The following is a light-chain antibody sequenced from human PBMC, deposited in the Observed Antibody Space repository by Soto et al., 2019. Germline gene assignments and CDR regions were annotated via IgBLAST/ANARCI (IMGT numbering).Light chain of an antibody. V-gene: IGLV1-40*01. Sequence: QSVLTQSPSVSGAPGQRVTISCTGSSSNNGAGYDVHWYQQLPGTAPKLLIYGNSNRPSGVPDRFSGSKSGTSASLAITGLQAEDEADYYCQSYDSSLSGHYVFGTGTKVTVL. CDR3: QSYDSSLSGHYV. J-gene: IGLJ1*01. CDR2: GNS. CDR1: SSNNGAGYD.